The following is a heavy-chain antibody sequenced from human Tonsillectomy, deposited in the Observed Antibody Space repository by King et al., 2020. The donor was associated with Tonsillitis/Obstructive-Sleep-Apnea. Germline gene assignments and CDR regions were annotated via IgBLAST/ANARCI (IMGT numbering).Heavy chain of an antibody. J-gene: IGHJ5*02. D-gene: IGHD3-22*01. CDR1: GGSISTGGYY. CDR2: IYYSGST. CDR3: ARVVVYYDSSGQNNWFDP. V-gene: IGHV4-31*03. Sequence: PLQESGPGLVKPSQTLSLTCTVSGGSISTGGYYWSWIRQHPGKGLEWIGYIYYSGSTYYNPSLKSRVTISVDTSKNQFSLKLSAVTAADTAVYYCARVVVYYDSSGQNNWFDPWGQGTLVTVSS.